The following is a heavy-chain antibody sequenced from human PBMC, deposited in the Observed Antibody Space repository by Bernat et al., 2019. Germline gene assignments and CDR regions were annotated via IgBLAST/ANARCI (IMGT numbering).Heavy chain of an antibody. CDR1: GFTFSTYG. V-gene: IGHV3-30*18. Sequence: QVQLVESGGGVVQPGRSLRLSCAASGFTFSTYGMHWVRQAPGKGLEWVAVISYDGSNKYYADSVKGRFTISRDNSKNTLFLQMNSLRADDTAVYYCTKGPNHYYDSSGYMYYFDYWGQGALVTVSS. CDR3: TKGPNHYYDSSGYMYYFDY. D-gene: IGHD3-22*01. CDR2: ISYDGSNK. J-gene: IGHJ4*02.